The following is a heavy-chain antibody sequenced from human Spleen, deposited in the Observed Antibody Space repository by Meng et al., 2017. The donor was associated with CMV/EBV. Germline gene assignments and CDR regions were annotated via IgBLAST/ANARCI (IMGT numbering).Heavy chain of an antibody. Sequence: GESLKISCAASGFTFSSYEMNWVRQAPGKGLEWLSYNSSSGSIIYYADSVKGRFTISRDNAKNSLYVQMNSLRAEDTAVYYCARTYYYGSGNYGMDVWGQGTTVTVSS. CDR2: NSSSGSII. D-gene: IGHD3-10*01. CDR3: ARTYYYGSGNYGMDV. J-gene: IGHJ6*02. CDR1: GFTFSSYE. V-gene: IGHV3-48*03.